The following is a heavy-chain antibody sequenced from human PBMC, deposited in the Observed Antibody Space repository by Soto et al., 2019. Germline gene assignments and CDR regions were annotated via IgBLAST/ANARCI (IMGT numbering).Heavy chain of an antibody. D-gene: IGHD3-10*01. CDR1: GASITTYY. J-gene: IGHJ4*02. Sequence: QVQLQESGPGLVKPSETLSLTCTVSGASITTYYWSWIRQPAGKGLEWLGRIYTSGSTNYNPSLKSLVSMSVDTSKNHFSLTLTSVTAADTAVYYCARDYGSGTYRHFDYWGQGTLVTVSS. CDR3: ARDYGSGTYRHFDY. CDR2: IYTSGST. V-gene: IGHV4-4*07.